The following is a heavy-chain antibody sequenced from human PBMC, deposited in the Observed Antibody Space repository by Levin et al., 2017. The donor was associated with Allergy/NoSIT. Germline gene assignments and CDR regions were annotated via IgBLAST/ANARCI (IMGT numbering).Heavy chain of an antibody. CDR3: AKDFLGYYYDSSPLDY. CDR2: ISYDGSNK. D-gene: IGHD3-22*01. J-gene: IGHJ4*02. CDR1: GFTFSSYG. V-gene: IGHV3-30*18. Sequence: GESLKISCAASGFTFSSYGMHWVRQAPGKGLEWVAVISYDGSNKYYADSVKGRFTISRDNSKNTLYLQMNSLRAEDTAVYYCAKDFLGYYYDSSPLDYWGQGTLVTVSS.